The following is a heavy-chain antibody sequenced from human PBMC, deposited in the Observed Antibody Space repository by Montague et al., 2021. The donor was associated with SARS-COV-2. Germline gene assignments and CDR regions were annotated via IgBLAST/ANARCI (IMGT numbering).Heavy chain of an antibody. CDR3: ARIFAWYSSGWSAFDY. CDR2: IDWDDDK. Sequence: PALVKPTQTLTLTGTFSGFSLSTSGMCVSWIRQPPGKALEWLALIDWDDDKYYSTSLKTRLTISKDTSKNQVVLTMTNMDPVDTATYYCARIFAWYSSGWSAFDYWGQGTLVTVSS. D-gene: IGHD6-19*01. V-gene: IGHV2-70*01. J-gene: IGHJ4*02. CDR1: GFSLSTSGMC.